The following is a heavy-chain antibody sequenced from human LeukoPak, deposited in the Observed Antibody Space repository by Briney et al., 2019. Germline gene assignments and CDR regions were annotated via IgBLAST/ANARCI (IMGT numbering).Heavy chain of an antibody. CDR2: ISYDGSNK. CDR3: AKAPTPIAAATVDY. V-gene: IGHV3-30*18. Sequence: PGRSLRLSCAASGFTLSSYGMHWVRQAPGKGLEWVAVISYDGSNKYYADSVKGRFTISRDNSKNTLYLQMNSLRAEDTAVYYCAKAPTPIAAATVDYWGQGTPVTVSS. D-gene: IGHD6-13*01. J-gene: IGHJ4*02. CDR1: GFTLSSYG.